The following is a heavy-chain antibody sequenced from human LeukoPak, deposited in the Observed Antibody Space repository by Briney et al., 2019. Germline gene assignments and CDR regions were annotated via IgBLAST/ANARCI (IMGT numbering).Heavy chain of an antibody. CDR1: GFTFDDYA. Sequence: PGGSLRLSCAASGFTFDDYAMHWVRQAPGKGLEWVSGISWNSGSIGYADSVKGRFTISRDNAKNSLYLQMNSLRAEDTALYYCAKGTTALCMTTVTLDYWGQGTLVTVSS. CDR3: AKGTTALCMTTVTLDY. D-gene: IGHD4-17*01. CDR2: ISWNSGSI. V-gene: IGHV3-9*01. J-gene: IGHJ4*02.